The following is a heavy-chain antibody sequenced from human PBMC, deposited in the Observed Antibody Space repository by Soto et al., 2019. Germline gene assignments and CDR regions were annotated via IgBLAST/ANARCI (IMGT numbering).Heavy chain of an antibody. CDR2: FYWDGDK. CDR1: GFSLITSGAA. J-gene: IGHJ5*02. V-gene: IGHV2-5*02. CDR3: AHRATMTIFGLIIDNGIWFDP. Sequence: QINLIESGPTLVTPTQTLTLTCTFSGFSLITSGAAVGWVRQPPGRALVWLALFYWDGDKRYNASLGNRLTITKDTSMNQVVLTLTNVDPADTATYYCAHRATMTIFGLIIDNGIWFDPWGPGTRVSVSS. D-gene: IGHD3-3*01.